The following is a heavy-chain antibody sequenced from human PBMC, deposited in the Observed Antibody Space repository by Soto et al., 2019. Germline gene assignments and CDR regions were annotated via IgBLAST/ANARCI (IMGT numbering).Heavy chain of an antibody. Sequence: GGSLRLSCAASGFTFSSYAMHWVRQAPGKGLEWVAVISYDGSNKYYADSVKGRFTISRDNSKNTLYLQMNSLRAEDTAVYYWARDRITCVFWSGGFYYYSGMAVWGKGTTVTVSP. V-gene: IGHV3-30-3*01. CDR2: ISYDGSNK. CDR3: ARDRITCVFWSGGFYYYSGMAV. J-gene: IGHJ6*04. CDR1: GFTFSSYA. D-gene: IGHD3-3*01.